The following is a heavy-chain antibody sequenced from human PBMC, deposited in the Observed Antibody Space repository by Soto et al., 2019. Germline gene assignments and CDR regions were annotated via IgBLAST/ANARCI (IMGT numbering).Heavy chain of an antibody. Sequence: GASVKVSCKASGGTFSSYAISWVRQAPGQGLEWMGGIIPIFGTANYAQKFQGWVTMTRDTSISTAYMELSRLRSDDTAVYYCARGQDSSYYDSSGYYYESAYNWFDPWGQGTLVTVSS. V-gene: IGHV1-69*05. CDR2: IIPIFGTA. D-gene: IGHD3-22*01. CDR3: ARGQDSSYYDSSGYYYESAYNWFDP. J-gene: IGHJ5*02. CDR1: GGTFSSYA.